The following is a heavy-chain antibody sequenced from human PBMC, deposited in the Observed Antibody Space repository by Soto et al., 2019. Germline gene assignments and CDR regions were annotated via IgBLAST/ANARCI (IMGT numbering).Heavy chain of an antibody. CDR3: ARATIFGVVMLGYYFDY. CDR1: GYTFITYS. Sequence: QVQLVQSGAEVKKPGASVKVSCKASGYTFITYSMHWVRQAPGQRLEWMGWINAGDGNTKYSQKFQDRVTFTRDTSATAAYMELSSLRSDDTAVYYCARATIFGVVMLGYYFDYWGQGTLVTVSS. D-gene: IGHD3-3*01. J-gene: IGHJ4*02. V-gene: IGHV1-3*01. CDR2: INAGDGNT.